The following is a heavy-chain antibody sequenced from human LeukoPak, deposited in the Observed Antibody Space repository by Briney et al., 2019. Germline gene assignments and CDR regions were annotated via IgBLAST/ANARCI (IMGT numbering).Heavy chain of an antibody. V-gene: IGHV4-39*07. CDR1: GGSIRSSYYY. CDR3: ARANTMIVSG. Sequence: NASETLSLTCTVSGGSIRSSYYYWGWIRQPPGKGLEWIGSIYDSGSTYYNPSLKSRVTISVDTSKNQFSLKLSSVTAADTAVYYCARANTMIVSGWGQGTLVTVSS. J-gene: IGHJ4*02. D-gene: IGHD3-22*01. CDR2: IYDSGST.